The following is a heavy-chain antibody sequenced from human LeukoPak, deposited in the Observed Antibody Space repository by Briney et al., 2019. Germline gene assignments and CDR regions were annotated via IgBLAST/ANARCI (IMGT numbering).Heavy chain of an antibody. J-gene: IGHJ4*02. CDR3: VQESSSLLRSYFDY. CDR1: GFTLSSYW. D-gene: IGHD2-15*01. V-gene: IGHV3-74*01. CDR2: INGDGRIT. Sequence: GGSLRLSCAASGFTLSSYWMHWVRQAPGKGLVWVSRINGDGRITTYADSVKGRFTISRDTAKNTLYLQMNSLRAEDTAVYYCVQESSSLLRSYFDYWGQGTLVTVSS.